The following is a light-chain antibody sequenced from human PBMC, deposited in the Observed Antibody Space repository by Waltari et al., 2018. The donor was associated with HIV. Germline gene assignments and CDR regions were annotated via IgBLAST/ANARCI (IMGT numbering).Light chain of an antibody. CDR1: QSVSSN. V-gene: IGKV3-15*01. CDR2: GAS. CDR3: QQYYKWPLT. Sequence: EIVMTQSPATLSVSPGERATLSCRASQSVSSNLAWYQQKPGQAPRLLIYGASTRATGIPARFSGSGSGTEFTLTISSLQSEDFAVYYCQQYYKWPLTFGQGTRLEIK. J-gene: IGKJ5*01.